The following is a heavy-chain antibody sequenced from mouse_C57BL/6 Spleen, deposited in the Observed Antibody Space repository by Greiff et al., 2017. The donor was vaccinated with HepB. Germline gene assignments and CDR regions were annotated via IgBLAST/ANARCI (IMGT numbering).Heavy chain of an antibody. CDR1: GYTFTSYW. D-gene: IGHD1-1*01. CDR3: TRELLITTVVAFDY. V-gene: IGHV1-15*01. CDR2: IDPETGGT. J-gene: IGHJ2*01. Sequence: QVQLQQPGTELVKPGASVKLSCKASGYTFTSYWMHWVKQTPVHGLEWIGAIDPETGGTAYNQKFKGKAILTADKSSSTAYMELRSLTSEDSAVYYCTRELLITTVVAFDYWGQGTTLTVSS.